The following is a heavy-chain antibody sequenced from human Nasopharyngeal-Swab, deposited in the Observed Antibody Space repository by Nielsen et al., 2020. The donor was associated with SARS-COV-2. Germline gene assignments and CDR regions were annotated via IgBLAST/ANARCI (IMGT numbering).Heavy chain of an antibody. CDR1: GGSISSSSYY. J-gene: IGHJ4*02. Sequence: SETLSLTCTVSGGSISSSSYYWGWIRQPPGKGLEWIGSIYYSGSTNYNPSLKSRVTISVDTSKNQFSLKLSPVTAADTAVYYCARGYGRGYFDYWGQGTLVTVSS. D-gene: IGHD5-18*01. V-gene: IGHV4-39*07. CDR2: IYYSGST. CDR3: ARGYGRGYFDY.